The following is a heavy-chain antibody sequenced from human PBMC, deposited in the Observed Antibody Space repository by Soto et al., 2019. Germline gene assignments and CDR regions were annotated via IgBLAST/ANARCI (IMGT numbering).Heavy chain of an antibody. CDR1: GYSIISSNW. J-gene: IGHJ4*02. Sequence: SETLSLTCAVSGYSIISSNWWGWIRQPPGKGLEWIGYIYYSGTTYYNPSLKSRVTMSVDTSKNQFSLKLTSVTAVDTAVYYCARHAQWIIRAYWGQGSLVTVSS. V-gene: IGHV4-28*01. CDR3: ARHAQWIIRAY. CDR2: IYYSGTT. D-gene: IGHD5-12*01.